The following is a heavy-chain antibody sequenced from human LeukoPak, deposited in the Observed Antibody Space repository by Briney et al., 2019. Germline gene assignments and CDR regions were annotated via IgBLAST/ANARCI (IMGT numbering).Heavy chain of an antibody. CDR2: IYTSGST. Sequence: PSETLSLTCTVSGGSISSYYWNWIRQPAGKGLEWIGRIYTSGSTNYNPSLKSRVTMSVDTSKNQFSLKLSSVTAADTAVYYCARHRRYGDYVLIFSWFDPWGQGTLVTVSS. J-gene: IGHJ5*02. CDR3: ARHRRYGDYVLIFSWFDP. CDR1: GGSISSYY. V-gene: IGHV4-4*07. D-gene: IGHD4-17*01.